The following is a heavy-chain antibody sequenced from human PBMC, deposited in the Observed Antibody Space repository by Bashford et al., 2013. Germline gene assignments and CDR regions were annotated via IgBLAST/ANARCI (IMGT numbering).Heavy chain of an antibody. Sequence: VRQAPGKGLEWVSYISSSSSITFHADSVKGRFTISRDNAKNSLYLQMNSLRAEDTAVYYCAREGNIVGPFDYWGQGTLVTVSS. CDR2: ISSSSSIT. CDR3: AREGNIVGPFDY. J-gene: IGHJ4*02. D-gene: IGHD2-15*01. V-gene: IGHV3-48*01.